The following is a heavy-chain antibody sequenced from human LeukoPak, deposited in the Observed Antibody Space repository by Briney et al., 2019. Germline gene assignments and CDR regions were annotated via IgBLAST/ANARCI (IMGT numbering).Heavy chain of an antibody. Sequence: ASVKVSCKASGYTFTGYYMHWVRQARGQGLEWMGWINPNSGGTNYAQKFQGRVTMTRDTSISTAYMELSRLRSDDTAVYYCARWALPAGIPARSVDYWGQGTLVTVSS. D-gene: IGHD2-2*02. CDR1: GYTFTGYY. CDR2: INPNSGGT. V-gene: IGHV1-2*02. J-gene: IGHJ4*02. CDR3: ARWALPAGIPARSVDY.